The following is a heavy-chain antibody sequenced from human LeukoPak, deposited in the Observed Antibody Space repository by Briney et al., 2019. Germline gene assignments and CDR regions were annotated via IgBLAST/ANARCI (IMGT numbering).Heavy chain of an antibody. CDR3: TRYNNDHFDY. CDR2: SAYDGSRA. CDR1: GFTLGGYG. V-gene: IGHV3-33*01. D-gene: IGHD1-14*01. J-gene: IGHJ4*02. Sequence: PGGSLRLSCAGSGFTLGGYGMHWFRQTPGKGLEWVAVSAYDGSRAFYADSVKGRFTISRDNSKNTMSVQMNDLRAEDTAVYYCTRYNNDHFDYWGQGTLVTVSS.